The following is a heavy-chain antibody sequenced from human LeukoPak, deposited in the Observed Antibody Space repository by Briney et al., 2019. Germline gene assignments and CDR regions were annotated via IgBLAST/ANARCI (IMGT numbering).Heavy chain of an antibody. CDR2: INPDGSGT. CDR3: ARDLSSSFDY. D-gene: IGHD3-16*01. Sequence: GGSLRLSCAASGFTFSSFWMTWVRQIPGKGLMWVSRINPDGSGTNYADSVKGRFTISRDNSKNTLYLQMNSLRAEDTAVYYCARDLSSSFDYWGRGTLVTVSS. CDR1: GFTFSSFW. V-gene: IGHV3-74*01. J-gene: IGHJ4*02.